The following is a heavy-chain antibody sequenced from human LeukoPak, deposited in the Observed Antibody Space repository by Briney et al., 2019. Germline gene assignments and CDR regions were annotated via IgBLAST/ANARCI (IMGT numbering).Heavy chain of an antibody. Sequence: SVKVSCKASGGTFSSYTISLVRQAPGQGLEWMGRIIPILGIANYAQKFQGRVTITADKSTSTAYMGLSSLRSEDTAVYYCARDGSYGYFDYWGQGTLVTVSS. J-gene: IGHJ4*02. D-gene: IGHD5-18*01. CDR1: GGTFSSYT. CDR2: IIPILGIA. CDR3: ARDGSYGYFDY. V-gene: IGHV1-69*04.